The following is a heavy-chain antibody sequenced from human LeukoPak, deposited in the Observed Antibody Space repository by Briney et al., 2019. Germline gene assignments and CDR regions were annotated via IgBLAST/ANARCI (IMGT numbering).Heavy chain of an antibody. CDR2: ISNSGESP. V-gene: IGHV3-23*01. D-gene: IGHD5-24*01. Sequence: GGSLRLSCAASVFTFSRYAMSWVRQAPGKGLEWVCGISNSGESPYYADSVKGRFTISRDDSKNTLYLEINSLRAEDTAVYYCAKKTRDGYNPFDYLGQGTLVTVSS. CDR3: AKKTRDGYNPFDY. J-gene: IGHJ4*02. CDR1: VFTFSRYA.